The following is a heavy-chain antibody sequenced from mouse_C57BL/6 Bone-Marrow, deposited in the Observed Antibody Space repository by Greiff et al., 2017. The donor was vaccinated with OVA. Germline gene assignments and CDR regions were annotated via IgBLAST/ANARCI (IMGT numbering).Heavy chain of an antibody. J-gene: IGHJ3*01. CDR3: ARSEFAD. CDR1: GYTFTSYW. Sequence: VQLQQPGAELVKPGASVKLSCKASGYTFTSYWMQWVKQRPGQGLEWIGEIDPSDSYTNYNQKFKGKATLTVDTSSSTAYMQHSRLTSEDTAVYYGARSEFADWGQGTLVTVSA. V-gene: IGHV1-50*01. CDR2: IDPSDSYT.